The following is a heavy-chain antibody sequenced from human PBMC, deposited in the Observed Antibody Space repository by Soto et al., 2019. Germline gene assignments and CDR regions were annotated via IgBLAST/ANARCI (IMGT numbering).Heavy chain of an antibody. Sequence: QVQLQQSGPGLVKPSQTLSLTCAISGDSVSSNSAAWNWIRQSPSRGLEWLGRTYYRSKWYNDYAVSVKSRITINPHTSKNQFSLQLNSVTPEDTAEYYCARQYESTRPNWFDPWGQGTLVTVSS. CDR1: GDSVSSNSAA. J-gene: IGHJ5*02. V-gene: IGHV6-1*01. CDR2: TYYRSKWYN. D-gene: IGHD6-6*01. CDR3: ARQYESTRPNWFDP.